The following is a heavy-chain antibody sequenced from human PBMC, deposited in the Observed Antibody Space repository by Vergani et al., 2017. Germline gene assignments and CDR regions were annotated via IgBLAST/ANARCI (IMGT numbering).Heavy chain of an antibody. Sequence: QLVESGGGWVQPGGSLRLSCVVSGFDFSSYIMNWVRQAPGKGLEWVSFVSTCTKSQSYAESVKGRFTISRDSAKNSLYLQMDSLRAEDTAVYYCAREYSSTSGRAFDVWGQGTKVTVSS. D-gene: IGHD2-2*01. V-gene: IGHV3-48*01. CDR1: GFDFSSYI. CDR2: VSTCTKSQ. J-gene: IGHJ3*01. CDR3: AREYSSTSGRAFDV.